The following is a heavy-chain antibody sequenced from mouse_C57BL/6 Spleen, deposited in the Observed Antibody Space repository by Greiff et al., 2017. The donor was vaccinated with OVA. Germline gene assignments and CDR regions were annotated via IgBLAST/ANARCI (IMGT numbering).Heavy chain of an antibody. J-gene: IGHJ3*01. CDR3: ARSLRWSWFAY. V-gene: IGHV7-3*01. Sequence: EVMLVESGGGLVQPGGSLSLSCAASGFTFTDYYMSWVRQPPGKALEWLGFIRNKANGYTTEYSASVKGRFTISRDNSQSILYLQMNALRAEDSATYYCARSLRWSWFAYWGQGTLVTVSA. CDR2: IRNKANGYTT. CDR1: GFTFTDYY.